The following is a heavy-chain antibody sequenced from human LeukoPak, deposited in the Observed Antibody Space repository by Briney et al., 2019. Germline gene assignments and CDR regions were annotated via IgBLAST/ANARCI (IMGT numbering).Heavy chain of an antibody. Sequence: ASVKASCKVSGYTLTELSMHWVRQAPGKGLEWMGGFDPEDGETIYAQKFQGRVTMTEDTSTDTAYMELSSLRSEDTAVYYCATYYYDSSGYYYNWFDPWGQGTLVTVSS. CDR3: ATYYYDSSGYYYNWFDP. J-gene: IGHJ5*02. V-gene: IGHV1-24*01. CDR1: GYTLTELS. D-gene: IGHD3-22*01. CDR2: FDPEDGET.